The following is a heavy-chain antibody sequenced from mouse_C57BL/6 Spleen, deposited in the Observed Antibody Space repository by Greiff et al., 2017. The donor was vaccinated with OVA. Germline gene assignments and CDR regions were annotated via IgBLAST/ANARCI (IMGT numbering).Heavy chain of an antibody. CDR2: IYPSDSET. CDR3: AREGGNYDYFDY. CDR1: GYTFTSYW. J-gene: IGHJ2*01. Sequence: QLQQPGAELVRPGSSVKLSCKASGYTFTSYWMDWVKQRPGQGLEWIGNIYPSDSETHYNQKFKDKATLTVDKSSSTAYMQLSSLTSEDSAVYYCAREGGNYDYFDYWGQGTTLTVSS. V-gene: IGHV1-61*01. D-gene: IGHD2-1*01.